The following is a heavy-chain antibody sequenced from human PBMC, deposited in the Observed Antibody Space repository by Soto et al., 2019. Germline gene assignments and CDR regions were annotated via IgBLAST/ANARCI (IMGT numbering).Heavy chain of an antibody. D-gene: IGHD1-26*01. CDR2: IYHSGST. J-gene: IGHJ6*02. Sequence: QVQLQESGPGLVKPSGTLSLTCAVSGGSISSSNWWSWVRQPPGKGLEWIGEIYHSGSTNYNPSPXXLXXISVDKSKNQFSLKLSSVTAADTAVYYCARVSGSYYYGMDVWGQGTTVTVSS. CDR3: ARVSGSYYYGMDV. CDR1: GGSISSSNW. V-gene: IGHV4-4*02.